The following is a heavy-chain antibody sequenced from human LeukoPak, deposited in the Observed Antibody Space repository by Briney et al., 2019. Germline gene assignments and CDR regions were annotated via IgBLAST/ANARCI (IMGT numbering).Heavy chain of an antibody. CDR2: IYSGGST. D-gene: IGHD5-18*01. J-gene: IGHJ4*02. CDR3: ASLGYSYGNHHFDY. V-gene: IGHV3-66*01. CDR1: GFTVSNNY. Sequence: PGGSLRLSCAASGFTVSNNYMSWVRQAPGKGLEWVSDIYSGGSTYYADSVKGRFTISRDNSKNTLYLQMNSLRAEDTAVYYCASLGYSYGNHHFDYWGQGTLVSVSS.